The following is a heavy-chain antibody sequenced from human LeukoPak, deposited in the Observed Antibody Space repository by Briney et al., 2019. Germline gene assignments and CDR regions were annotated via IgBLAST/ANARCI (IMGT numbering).Heavy chain of an antibody. CDR1: GGSFSDYY. D-gene: IGHD3-9*01. J-gene: IGHJ4*02. V-gene: IGHV4-30-4*08. CDR3: ASRSSNHYDILTGYPFDY. CDR2: IYYSGST. Sequence: SETLSLTCAVYGGSFSDYYWSWIRQPPGKGLEWIGYIYYSGSTYYNPSLKSRVTISVDTSKNQFSLKLSSVTAADTAVYYCASRSSNHYDILTGYPFDYWGQGTLVTVSS.